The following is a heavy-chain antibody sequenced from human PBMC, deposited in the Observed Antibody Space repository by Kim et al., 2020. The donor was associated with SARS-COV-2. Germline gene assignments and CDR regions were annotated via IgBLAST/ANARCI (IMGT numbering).Heavy chain of an antibody. D-gene: IGHD3-10*01. V-gene: IGHV3-73*01. Sequence: GGSLRLSCAGSGFTFSDSIIHWVRQASGRGLEWVGRIRTKAHSYATLYAASVRGRFTISRDDSKNTAFLQMNSLKTEDTAVYFCARDLNYNGNDENFWGQGALVTVSS. CDR3: ARDLNYNGNDENF. CDR2: IRTKAHSYAT. J-gene: IGHJ4*02. CDR1: GFTFSDSI.